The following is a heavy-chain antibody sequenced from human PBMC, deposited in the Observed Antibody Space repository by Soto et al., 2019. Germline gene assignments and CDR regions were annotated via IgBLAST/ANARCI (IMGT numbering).Heavy chain of an antibody. V-gene: IGHV3-33*01. J-gene: IGHJ6*02. Sequence: PGGSLRLSCAASGFTFSNYGMHWVRQAPGKGLEWVAVIWYDGSNKYYADSVKGRFTISRDNSENTLYLQMNSLRAEDTAVYYCASIAVAGTRDLFDYYGMGVWGQGTTVTVSS. CDR2: IWYDGSNK. D-gene: IGHD6-19*01. CDR3: ASIAVAGTRDLFDYYGMGV. CDR1: GFTFSNYG.